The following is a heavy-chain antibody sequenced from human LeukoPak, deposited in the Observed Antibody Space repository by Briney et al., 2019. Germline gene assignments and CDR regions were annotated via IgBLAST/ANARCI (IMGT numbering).Heavy chain of an antibody. Sequence: PSETLSLTCAVYGGSFSGYYWRWIRQPPGKGLEWIGEINHSGSTNYNPSLKSRVTISVDTSKNQFSLKLSSVTAADTAVYYCARVRGGKYDYIWGSYRYLYYFDYWGQGTLVTVSS. D-gene: IGHD3-16*02. CDR1: GGSFSGYY. V-gene: IGHV4-34*01. CDR3: ARVRGGKYDYIWGSYRYLYYFDY. CDR2: INHSGST. J-gene: IGHJ4*02.